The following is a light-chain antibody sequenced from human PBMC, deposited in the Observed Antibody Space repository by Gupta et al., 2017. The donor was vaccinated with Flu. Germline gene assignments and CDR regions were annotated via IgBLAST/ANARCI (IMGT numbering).Light chain of an antibody. CDR3: SSFTGGSTPYV. CDR1: SSDVGAYNS. CDR2: EVS. V-gene: IGLV2-14*01. J-gene: IGLJ1*01. Sequence: QSALTQPASVSGSPGQSIAISCTGTSSDVGAYNSVSWYQHHPGKAPKLMIYEVSNRPSGVSNRFSGSKSGNTASLTISGLQAEDEADYYCSSFTGGSTPYVFGSGTKVTVL.